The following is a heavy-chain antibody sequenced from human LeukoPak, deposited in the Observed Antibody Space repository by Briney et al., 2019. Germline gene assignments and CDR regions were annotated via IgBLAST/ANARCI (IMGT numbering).Heavy chain of an antibody. V-gene: IGHV5-51*01. CDR3: VRTSSTWYGDY. J-gene: IGHJ4*02. D-gene: IGHD6-13*01. CDR2: IYPGDSET. Sequence: GESLKISCKGSGYTFASYLIGWVRQMPGKGLEWMGIIYPGDSETRYSPSFQGQVTISADKSISTAYLQWSSLKAPDTAMYYCVRTSSTWYGDYWGQGTLVTVSS. CDR1: GYTFASYL.